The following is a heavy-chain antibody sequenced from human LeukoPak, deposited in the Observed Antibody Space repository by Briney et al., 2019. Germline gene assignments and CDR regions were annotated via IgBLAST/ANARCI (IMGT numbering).Heavy chain of an antibody. CDR1: GYTFIVYY. Sequence: ASVTVSCKASGYTFIVYYMHWVRQAPGQGLEWMGWINPKSGGTNKAQKFHDRVTMTRDTSIRTAYMELSRLRSDDTAVYYCPRDLRNLRPMVRGVIVPYYFDYWGQGTLGTVSS. J-gene: IGHJ4*02. V-gene: IGHV1-2*02. CDR3: PRDLRNLRPMVRGVIVPYYFDY. D-gene: IGHD3-10*01. CDR2: INPKSGGT.